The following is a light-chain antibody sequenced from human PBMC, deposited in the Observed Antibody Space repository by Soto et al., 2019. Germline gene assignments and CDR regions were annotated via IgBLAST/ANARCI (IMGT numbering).Light chain of an antibody. CDR1: QSVYSNY. J-gene: IGKJ3*01. CDR3: QQYGTSPLT. V-gene: IGKV3-20*01. CDR2: GAS. Sequence: EIVLTQSPGTLSLSPGEQATLSCRASQSVYSNYLAWYQQKPGQAPRLLIYGASSRAIGIPDRFSGSGSGTDFTLTINRLGPEDFAVYFCQQYGTSPLTFGPGTKVDI.